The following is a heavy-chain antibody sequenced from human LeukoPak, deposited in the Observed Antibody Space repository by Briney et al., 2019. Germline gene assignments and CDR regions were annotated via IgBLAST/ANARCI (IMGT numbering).Heavy chain of an antibody. D-gene: IGHD2-15*01. CDR2: VNGDGTST. V-gene: IGHV3-74*03. J-gene: IGHJ4*02. Sequence: GGSLRLSCAASGFTFSSFWMHWVRQAPGKGLVWVSRVNGDGTSTTYADSVKGRFTISRDNAKNTLYLQMSSLRVDDTAVYYCGRDGGNRWFDFWGQGTLVTVSS. CDR1: GFTFSSFW. CDR3: GRDGGNRWFDF.